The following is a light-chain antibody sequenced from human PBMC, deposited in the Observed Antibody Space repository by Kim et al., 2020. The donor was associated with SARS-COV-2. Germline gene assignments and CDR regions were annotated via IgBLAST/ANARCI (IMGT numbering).Light chain of an antibody. CDR3: QVWDIDSDHRV. CDR1: NIANKS. J-gene: IGLJ3*02. Sequence: AQGKTARMYGERDNIANKSVHWYQQRPGTAPLLGIYYDTHRPSGIPERFSGSNAGNTATLTISGVEAGDEADYYCQVWDIDSDHRVFGGGTQLTVL. CDR2: YDT. V-gene: IGLV3-21*04.